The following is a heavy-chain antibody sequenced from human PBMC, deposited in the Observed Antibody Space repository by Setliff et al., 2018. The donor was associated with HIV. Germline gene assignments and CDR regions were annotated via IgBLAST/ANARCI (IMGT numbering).Heavy chain of an antibody. CDR2: FCTSWDT. J-gene: IGHJ4*02. Sequence: SETLSLTCTVSGGSIKSYSRRWIRPPAGKGLDWIGRFCTSWDTNYNPSLQSRVAMSVDKSKNQFSLNLNSVTAADTALDYCARERVVRGVVDPGTSQIFDNWGQGILVTVSS. CDR3: ARERVVRGVVDPGTSQIFDN. V-gene: IGHV4-4*07. D-gene: IGHD3-10*01. CDR1: GGSIKSYS.